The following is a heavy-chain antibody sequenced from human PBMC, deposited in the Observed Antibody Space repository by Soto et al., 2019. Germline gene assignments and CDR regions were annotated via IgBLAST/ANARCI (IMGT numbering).Heavy chain of an antibody. V-gene: IGHV3-30*18. CDR2: ISYEGSHK. Sequence: QVQLVESGGGVVQPGGSLTLSCVASGFFFSSHGMYWVRQAPGRGLEWVALISYEGSHKYYVDSVKGRFTISRDNSKKTVYLHITSLRAEDTALYYCAKDFELPDGDYYHYGMDVWGQGTTVSVSS. D-gene: IGHD1-1*01. CDR3: AKDFELPDGDYYHYGMDV. CDR1: GFFFSSHG. J-gene: IGHJ6*02.